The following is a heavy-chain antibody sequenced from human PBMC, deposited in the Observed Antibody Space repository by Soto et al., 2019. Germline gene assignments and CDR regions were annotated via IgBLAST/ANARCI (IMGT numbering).Heavy chain of an antibody. D-gene: IGHD3-10*01. CDR1: GFTFSSYS. CDR2: ISSSSTYI. Sequence: EVQLVESGGDLVKPGGSLRLSCADSGFTFSSYSMNWIRQAPGKGLEWVSSISSSSTYIYYADSVKGRFTISRDNAKNSLYLQMNSLSAEDTAVYYCARGGLEITRHFDYWGQGTLVTVSS. CDR3: ARGGLEITRHFDY. J-gene: IGHJ4*02. V-gene: IGHV3-21*01.